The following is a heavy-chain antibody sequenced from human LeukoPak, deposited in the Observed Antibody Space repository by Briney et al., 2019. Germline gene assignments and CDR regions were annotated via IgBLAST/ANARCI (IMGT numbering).Heavy chain of an antibody. Sequence: ASVKVSCKASGYTFTSYDINWVRQATGQGLEWMGWMNPNSGNTDYAQKFQGRVTMTRSTSISTAYMELSSLRSEDTAVYYCAKAGVGDYVWGSYRSRQDYYGMDVWGQGTMVTVSS. CDR3: AKAGVGDYVWGSYRSRQDYYGMDV. CDR2: MNPNSGNT. V-gene: IGHV1-8*01. J-gene: IGHJ6*02. D-gene: IGHD3-16*02. CDR1: GYTFTSYD.